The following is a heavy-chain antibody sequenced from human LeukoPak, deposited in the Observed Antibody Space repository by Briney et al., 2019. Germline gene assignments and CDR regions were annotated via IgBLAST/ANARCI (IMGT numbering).Heavy chain of an antibody. Sequence: SVKVSCKASGGTFSSYAISWVRQAPGQGLEWMGRIIPILGIANCAQKFQGRVTITADKSTSTAYMELSSLRSEDTAVYYCASDYYDSSGYPQPHGYWGQGTLVTVSS. CDR1: GGTFSSYA. V-gene: IGHV1-69*04. CDR3: ASDYYDSSGYPQPHGY. D-gene: IGHD3-22*01. CDR2: IIPILGIA. J-gene: IGHJ4*02.